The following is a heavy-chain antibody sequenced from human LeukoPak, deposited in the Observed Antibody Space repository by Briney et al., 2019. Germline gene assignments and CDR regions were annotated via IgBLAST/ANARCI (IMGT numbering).Heavy chain of an antibody. Sequence: ASVKVSCKVSGYTLTELSMHWVRQAPGKGLEWMGGFDPEDGETIYAQKFQGRVTMTEDTSTDIAYMELSSLRSEDTAVYYCATTGYCSSTSCSNWFDPWGQGTLVTVSS. D-gene: IGHD2-2*01. CDR2: FDPEDGET. V-gene: IGHV1-24*01. CDR3: ATTGYCSSTSCSNWFDP. J-gene: IGHJ5*02. CDR1: GYTLTELS.